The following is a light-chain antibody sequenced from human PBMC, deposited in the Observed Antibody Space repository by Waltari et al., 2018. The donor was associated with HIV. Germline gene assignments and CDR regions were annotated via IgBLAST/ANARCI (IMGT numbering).Light chain of an antibody. CDR1: SSDVGGYNY. CDR2: EVN. J-gene: IGLJ1*01. V-gene: IGLV2-14*01. CDR3: ISYTGFTTPYV. Sequence: QSALTQPASVSASPGQSSTISCTGTSSDVGGYNYVSWYQQHPGKAPELMMYEVNNRPSGVSNRFSGSKSGNTASLTISGLQAEDEADYYCISYTGFTTPYVFGTGTKVTVL.